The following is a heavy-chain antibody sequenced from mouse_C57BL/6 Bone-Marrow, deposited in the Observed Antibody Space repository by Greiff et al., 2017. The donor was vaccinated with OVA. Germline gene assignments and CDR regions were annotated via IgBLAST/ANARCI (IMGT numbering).Heavy chain of an antibody. Sequence: VQVVESGPGLVQPSQSLSITCTVSGFSLTSYGVHWVRQSPGKGLEWLGVIWSGGSTDYNAAFISRLSISKDNSKSQVFFKMNSLQADDTAIYYCACNWDNWYFDVWGTGTTVTVSS. J-gene: IGHJ1*03. CDR1: GFSLTSYG. D-gene: IGHD4-1*01. CDR2: IWSGGST. CDR3: ACNWDNWYFDV. V-gene: IGHV2-2*01.